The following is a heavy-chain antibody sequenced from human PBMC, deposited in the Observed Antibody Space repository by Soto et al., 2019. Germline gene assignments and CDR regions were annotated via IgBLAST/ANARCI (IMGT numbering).Heavy chain of an antibody. CDR3: ARGTVDTLHYLAY. J-gene: IGHJ1*01. D-gene: IGHD5-18*01. V-gene: IGHV4-59*01. CDR2: IYHSGST. CDR1: GGSISSYY. Sequence: WETLSLSCTVSGGSISSYYWRWIRHPPGKELEWIGYIYHSGSTNYNPSLKSRVTISVDTSKNQFSLKLSSVTAADTAVYYCARGTVDTLHYLAYSGRRTPVPVSS.